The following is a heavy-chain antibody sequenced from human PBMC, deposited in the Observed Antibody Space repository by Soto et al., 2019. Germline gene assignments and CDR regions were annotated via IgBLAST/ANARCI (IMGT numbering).Heavy chain of an antibody. J-gene: IGHJ4*02. CDR1: GSTFSYYA. D-gene: IGHD3-16*01. V-gene: IGHV3-33*01. Sequence: VHLVESGGGVVQPGRSLRLSCAASGSTFSYYAMNWVRQAPGKGPVWVAVIWYDGSIKYYAESVKGRFSISRDNSKNTLYLNMNSLRTEDTAVYYCARDGGSHGPSYFDSWGQGSQVIVSS. CDR3: ARDGGSHGPSYFDS. CDR2: IWYDGSIK.